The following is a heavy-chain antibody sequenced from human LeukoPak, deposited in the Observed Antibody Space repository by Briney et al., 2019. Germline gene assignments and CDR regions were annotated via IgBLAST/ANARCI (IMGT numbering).Heavy chain of an antibody. CDR2: IYYSGST. D-gene: IGHD3-22*01. J-gene: IGHJ3*02. CDR1: GGSISSGGYY. Sequence: SQTLSLTCTVSGGSISSGGYYWSWIRQHPGKGLEWIGYIYYSGSTYYNPSLKSRVTISVGTSKNQFSLKLSSVTAADTAVYYCARAPRYYDSSGYYHFGAFDIWGQGTMVTVSS. V-gene: IGHV4-31*03. CDR3: ARAPRYYDSSGYYHFGAFDI.